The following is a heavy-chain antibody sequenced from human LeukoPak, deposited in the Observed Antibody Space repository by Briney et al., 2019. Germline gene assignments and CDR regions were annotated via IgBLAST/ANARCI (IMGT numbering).Heavy chain of an antibody. V-gene: IGHV4-59*11. Sequence: KPSETLSLTCTVSGGSISSHYWSWLRQPPGKGLEWLGYIYYSGSTNYNPSLKSRVTISVDTSKNQFSLKLSSVTAADTAVYYCARDRGSSWYGGWFDPWGQGTLVTVSS. CDR2: IYYSGST. CDR3: ARDRGSSWYGGWFDP. J-gene: IGHJ5*02. D-gene: IGHD6-13*01. CDR1: GGSISSHY.